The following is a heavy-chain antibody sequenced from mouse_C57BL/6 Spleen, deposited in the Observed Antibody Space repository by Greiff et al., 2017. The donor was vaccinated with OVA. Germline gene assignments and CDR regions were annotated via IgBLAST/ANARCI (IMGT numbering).Heavy chain of an antibody. CDR3: ARWDGYDLFDY. D-gene: IGHD2-2*01. CDR1: GYTFTSYW. V-gene: IGHV1-61*01. J-gene: IGHJ2*01. Sequence: VQLQQPGAELVRPGSSVKLSCKASGYTFTSYWMDWVKQRPGQGLEWIGNIYPSDSETHYNQKFKDKATLTVDKSSSTAYMQLSSLTSEDSAVDYGARWDGYDLFDYWGQGTTLTVSS. CDR2: IYPSDSET.